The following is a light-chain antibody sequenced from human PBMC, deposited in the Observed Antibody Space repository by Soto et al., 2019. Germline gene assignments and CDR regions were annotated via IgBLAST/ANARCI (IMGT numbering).Light chain of an antibody. CDR3: KQRSNWPIT. CDR2: GAY. J-gene: IGKJ5*01. V-gene: IGKV3D-15*01. CDR1: QSVSSN. Sequence: EIVMTQSPATLSVSPGERATLSCRASQSVSSNLAWYQQKPGQAPRLLIYGAYTRATGIQARFSGSGSGTEFTLTIRSLQSEEFAVYYCKQRSNWPITVGQGTRLEIK.